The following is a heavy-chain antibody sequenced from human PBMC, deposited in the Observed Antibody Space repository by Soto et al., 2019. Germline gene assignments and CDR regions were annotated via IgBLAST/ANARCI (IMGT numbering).Heavy chain of an antibody. CDR2: VNWNGGST. V-gene: IGHV3-20*04. J-gene: IGHJ4*02. CDR1: GFTFDDYG. D-gene: IGHD3-3*01. Sequence: EVQLVESGGGVVRPGGSLRLSCAASGFTFDDYGMSWVRQVPGKGLEWVSGVNWNGGSTGYVESVKGRFTISRDNAXNSLYLLMNSLRAEDTALYYCARVPRYDFWSGFDYWGQGTVVTVSS. CDR3: ARVPRYDFWSGFDY.